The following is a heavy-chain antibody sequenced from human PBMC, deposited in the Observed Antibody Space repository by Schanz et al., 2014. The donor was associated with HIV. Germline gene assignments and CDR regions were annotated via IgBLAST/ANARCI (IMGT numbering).Heavy chain of an antibody. CDR2: ISYDGTNK. J-gene: IGHJ6*02. Sequence: VQLVESGGGLVQPGGSLRLSCAASGFSFDNFGMHWVRQAPGKGLEWVAVISYDGTNKKYEDSVKGRLTISRDNSKNTLYLQLKSLRPEDTAVYYCAKDRNYYDSKYRGKGNYYYYYGMDVWGQGTTVTVSS. V-gene: IGHV3-30*18. CDR1: GFSFDNFG. CDR3: AKDRNYYDSKYRGKGNYYYYYGMDV. D-gene: IGHD3-22*01.